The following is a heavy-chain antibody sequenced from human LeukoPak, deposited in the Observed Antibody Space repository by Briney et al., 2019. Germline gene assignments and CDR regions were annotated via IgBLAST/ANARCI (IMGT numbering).Heavy chain of an antibody. CDR3: ARRRLGQWLAFDY. D-gene: IGHD6-19*01. J-gene: IGHJ4*02. V-gene: IGHV4-39*07. CDR1: GGSISSSSYY. CDR2: IYYSGST. Sequence: PSETLSLTCTVSGGSISSSSYYWGWIRQPPGKGLEWIGSIYYSGSTNYNPSLKSRVTISVDTSKNQFSLKLSSVTAADTAVYYCARRRLGQWLAFDYWGQGTLVTVSS.